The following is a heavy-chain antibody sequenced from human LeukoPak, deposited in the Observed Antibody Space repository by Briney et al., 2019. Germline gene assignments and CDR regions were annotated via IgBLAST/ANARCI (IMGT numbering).Heavy chain of an antibody. Sequence: ASVKVSCKASGGTFSSYAISWVRQAPGQGLEWMGGIIPIFGTANYAQKFQGRVTITADESTSTAYMELSGLRSEDTAVYYCARVYSSGWSAFDYWGQGTLVTVSS. CDR3: ARVYSSGWSAFDY. V-gene: IGHV1-69*13. CDR2: IIPIFGTA. J-gene: IGHJ4*02. D-gene: IGHD6-19*01. CDR1: GGTFSSYA.